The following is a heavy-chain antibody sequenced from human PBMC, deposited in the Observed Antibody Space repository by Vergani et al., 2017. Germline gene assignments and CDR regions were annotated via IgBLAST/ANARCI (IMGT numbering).Heavy chain of an antibody. D-gene: IGHD4-17*01. J-gene: IGHJ6*02. CDR1: GYTFTSYA. Sequence: QVQLVQSGSELKKPGASVKVSCKASGYTFTSYAMNWVRQAPGQGLEWMGRINTNTGNPTYAQGFTGRFVLSLDTSVSTAYLQISSLKAEDTAVYYCARDLDYGDYGPDYYCYYGMDVWGQGTTVTVSS. V-gene: IGHV7-4-1*02. CDR2: INTNTGNP. CDR3: ARDLDYGDYGPDYYCYYGMDV.